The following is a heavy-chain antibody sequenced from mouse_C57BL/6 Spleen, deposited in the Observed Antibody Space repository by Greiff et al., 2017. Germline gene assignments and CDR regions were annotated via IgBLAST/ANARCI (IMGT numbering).Heavy chain of an antibody. J-gene: IGHJ3*01. D-gene: IGHD2-3*01. Sequence: ESGPGILQPSQTLSLTCSFSGFSLSTFGMGVGWIRQPSGKGLEWLAHIWWDDDKYYNPALKSRLTISKDTSKNQVFLKIANVDTADTATYYCARMERIYDGYFPYWGQGTLVTVSA. CDR1: GFSLSTFGMG. CDR3: ARMERIYDGYFPY. CDR2: IWWDDDK. V-gene: IGHV8-8*01.